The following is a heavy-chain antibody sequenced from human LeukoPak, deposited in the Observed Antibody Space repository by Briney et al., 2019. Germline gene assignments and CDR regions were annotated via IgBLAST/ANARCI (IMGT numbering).Heavy chain of an antibody. D-gene: IGHD7-27*01. CDR3: ARASGAWGFVR. Sequence: GGSLRLSCAASGFTFSNYGMNWVRQAPGKGLEWISSITTAGTFKYYADSLRGRFTISRDNAKNSLFLQMDGLRAEDTAVYYWARASGAWGFVRGGRGTLVTASS. CDR2: ITTAGTFK. CDR1: GFTFSNYG. J-gene: IGHJ2*01. V-gene: IGHV3-21*01.